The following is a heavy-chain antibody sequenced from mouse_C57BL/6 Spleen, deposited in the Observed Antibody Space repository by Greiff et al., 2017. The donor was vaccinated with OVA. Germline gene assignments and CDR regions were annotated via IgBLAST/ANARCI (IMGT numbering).Heavy chain of an antibody. Sequence: EVKLMESGGGLVKPGGSLKLSCAASGFTFSSYAMSWVRQTPEKRLEWVATISDGGSYTYYPDNVKGRFTISRDNAKNNLYLQMSHLKSEDTAMYYCAREDSNYVWFAYWGKGLWSLSLQ. J-gene: IGHJ3*01. CDR3: AREDSNYVWFAY. CDR2: ISDGGSYT. CDR1: GFTFSSYA. D-gene: IGHD2-5*01. V-gene: IGHV5-4*01.